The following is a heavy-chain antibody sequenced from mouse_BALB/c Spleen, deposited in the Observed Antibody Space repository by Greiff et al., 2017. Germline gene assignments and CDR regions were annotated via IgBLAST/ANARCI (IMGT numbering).Heavy chain of an antibody. Sequence: EVQLQQSGAELVKPGASVKLSCTASGFNFKDTYMHWVKQRPEQGLEWIGRIDPANGNTKYDPKFQGKATITADTSSNTAYLQLSSLTSEDTAVYYCARSYGNYYCDYWGQGTTLTVSS. D-gene: IGHD2-1*01. CDR2: IDPANGNT. V-gene: IGHV14-3*02. CDR1: GFNFKDTY. J-gene: IGHJ2*01. CDR3: ARSYGNYYCDY.